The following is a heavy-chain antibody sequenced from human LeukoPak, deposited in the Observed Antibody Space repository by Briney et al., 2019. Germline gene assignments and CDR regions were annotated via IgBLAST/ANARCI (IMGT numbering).Heavy chain of an antibody. CDR1: GGSISSYY. V-gene: IGHV4-59*05. Sequence: SETLSLTCTVSGGSISSYYWSWIRQPPGKGLEWIGSIYYSGSTYYNPSLKSRVTISVDTSKNQFSLKLSSVTAADTAVYYCARQESSGWSNFDYWGQGTLVTVSS. CDR3: ARQESSGWSNFDY. D-gene: IGHD6-19*01. J-gene: IGHJ4*02. CDR2: IYYSGST.